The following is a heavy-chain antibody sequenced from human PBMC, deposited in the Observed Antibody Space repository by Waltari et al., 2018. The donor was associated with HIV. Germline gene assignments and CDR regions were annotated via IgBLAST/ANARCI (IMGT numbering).Heavy chain of an antibody. CDR1: GDSVSSTSDA. V-gene: IGHV6-1*01. Sequence: QVQLQQSGPGLVKPSQTLSLTCAISGDSVSSTSDAWNWIRQPPPRGLEWLGRTYYRSKWYNDYAVSVKSRITINPDTSKNQFSLQLNSVTPEDTAVYYCARAQLYYYDSSAHYGAFDIWGQGTMVTVSS. J-gene: IGHJ3*02. CDR3: ARAQLYYYDSSAHYGAFDI. CDR2: TYYRSKWYN. D-gene: IGHD3-22*01.